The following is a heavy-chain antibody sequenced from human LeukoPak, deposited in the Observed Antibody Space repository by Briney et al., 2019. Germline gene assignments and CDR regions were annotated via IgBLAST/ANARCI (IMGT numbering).Heavy chain of an antibody. J-gene: IGHJ3*02. CDR3: AKDGREQQLVGAFDI. V-gene: IGHV3-30*02. CDR1: GFTFSSYG. Sequence: PGGSLRLSCAASGFTFSSYGMHWVRQAPGKGLEWVAFIRYDGSNKYYADSVKGRFTISRDNSKNTLYLQMNSLRAEDTAVYYCAKDGREQQLVGAFDIWGQGTMVTVSS. CDR2: IRYDGSNK. D-gene: IGHD6-13*01.